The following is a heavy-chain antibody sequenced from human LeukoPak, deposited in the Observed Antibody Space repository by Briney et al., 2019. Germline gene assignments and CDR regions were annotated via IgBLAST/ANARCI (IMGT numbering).Heavy chain of an antibody. D-gene: IGHD3-10*01. V-gene: IGHV3-7*01. CDR2: IKKDGSEQ. J-gene: IGHJ4*02. Sequence: GSLRLSCAASGINLSGLWISWVRQASGEGLEWVAHIKKDGSEQFCVDSVKGRFSVSRDNARNSLYLQMDSLRVEDTAVYYCARDYYASGSFDYWGQGILVTVSS. CDR1: GINLSGLW. CDR3: ARDYYASGSFDY.